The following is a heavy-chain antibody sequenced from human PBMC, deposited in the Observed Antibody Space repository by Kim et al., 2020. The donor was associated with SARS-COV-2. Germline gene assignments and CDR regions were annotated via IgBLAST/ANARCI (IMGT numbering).Heavy chain of an antibody. D-gene: IGHD6-13*01. J-gene: IGHJ3*02. CDR3: QGEGIAAAGTGKRSAFDI. Sequence: KSRVTISVDTSKNQFSLKLSSVTAADTAVYYCQGEGIAAAGTGKRSAFDIWGQGTMVTVSS. V-gene: IGHV4-39*07.